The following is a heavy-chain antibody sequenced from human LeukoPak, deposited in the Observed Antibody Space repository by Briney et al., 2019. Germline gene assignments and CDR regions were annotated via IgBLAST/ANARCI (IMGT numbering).Heavy chain of an antibody. Sequence: SETLSLTCTVSGGSISSSSYYWGWIRQPPGKGLEWIGSIYYSGSTYYNPSLKSRVTISVDTSKNQFSLKLSSVTAADTAVYYCARQRNLWFGDAWGQGTLVTVSS. V-gene: IGHV4-39*01. CDR3: ARQRNLWFGDA. CDR2: IYYSGST. D-gene: IGHD3-10*01. J-gene: IGHJ5*02. CDR1: GGSISSSSYY.